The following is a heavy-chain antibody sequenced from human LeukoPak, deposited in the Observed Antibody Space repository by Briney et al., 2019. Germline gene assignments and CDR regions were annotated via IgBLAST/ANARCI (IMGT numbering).Heavy chain of an antibody. D-gene: IGHD3-16*01. CDR2: INPNSGGT. J-gene: IGHJ6*03. Sequence: ASVKVSCKASGYTFTGYYMHWVRQAPGQGLEWMGWINPNSGGTNYAQKFQGRVTMTRDTSISTAYMEQSSLRSDDTAVYYCASRTLGLLRKGGPMDVWGKGTTVTVSS. CDR3: ASRTLGLLRKGGPMDV. CDR1: GYTFTGYY. V-gene: IGHV1-2*02.